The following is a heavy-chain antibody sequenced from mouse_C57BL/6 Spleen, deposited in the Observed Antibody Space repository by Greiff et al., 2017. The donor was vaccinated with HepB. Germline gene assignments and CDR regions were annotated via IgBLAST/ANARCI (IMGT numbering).Heavy chain of an antibody. CDR2: ISSGSSTI. CDR1: GFTFSDYG. Sequence: EVQGVESGGGLVKPGGSLKLSCAASGFTFSDYGMHWVRQAPEKGLEWVAYISSGSSTIYYADTVKGRFTISRDNAKNPLFLQMTSLRSEDTAMYDWASGHDGNSRHAMDYWGQGTSVTVSS. V-gene: IGHV5-17*01. J-gene: IGHJ4*01. CDR3: ASGHDGNSRHAMDY. D-gene: IGHD2-1*01.